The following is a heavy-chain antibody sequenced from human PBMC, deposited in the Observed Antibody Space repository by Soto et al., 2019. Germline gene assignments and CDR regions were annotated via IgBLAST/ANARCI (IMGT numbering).Heavy chain of an antibody. V-gene: IGHV3-15*07. CDR3: TTDGVLITYYYGSSGYYFDY. J-gene: IGHJ4*02. CDR1: GFTVSNAW. Sequence: PGGSLRLSCAASGFTVSNAWMNWVRQAPGKGLEWVGRIKSKTDGGTTDYAAPVKGRFTISRDDSKNTLYLQMNSLKTEDTAVYYCTTDGVLITYYYGSSGYYFDYCGQGTLVTVSS. CDR2: IKSKTDGGTT. D-gene: IGHD3-22*01.